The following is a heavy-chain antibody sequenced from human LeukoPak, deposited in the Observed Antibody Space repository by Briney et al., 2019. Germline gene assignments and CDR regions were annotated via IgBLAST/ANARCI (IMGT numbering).Heavy chain of an antibody. Sequence: SQTLSLTCAISGDSVSSNSAAWNWVRQSPSRGLEWLGRTYYRSKWYNDYAVSVKSRITINPDTSKNQFPLQLNSVTPEDTAVYYCARDQVADDGDYFDYWGQGTLVTVSS. CDR2: TYYRSKWYN. V-gene: IGHV6-1*01. CDR3: ARDQVADDGDYFDY. CDR1: GDSVSSNSAA. J-gene: IGHJ4*02. D-gene: IGHD2-15*01.